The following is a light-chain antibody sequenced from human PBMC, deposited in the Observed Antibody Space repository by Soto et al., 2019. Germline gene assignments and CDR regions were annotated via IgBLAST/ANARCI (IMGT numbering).Light chain of an antibody. CDR3: QQSFSTLGWT. Sequence: DIPMTQSPSSLSASVGDRVTITCRASQSISHYLAWYQQKPGKAPKLLISAASSLQSGVPSRFSGSGSGTDFTLTISSLQPEDFATYYCQQSFSTLGWTFGQGTKVEI. V-gene: IGKV1-39*01. J-gene: IGKJ1*01. CDR1: QSISHY. CDR2: AAS.